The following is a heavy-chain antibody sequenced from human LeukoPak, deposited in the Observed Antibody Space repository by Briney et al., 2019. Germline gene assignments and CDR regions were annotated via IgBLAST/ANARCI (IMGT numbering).Heavy chain of an antibody. D-gene: IGHD1-26*01. CDR2: INHSGST. Sequence: SETLSLTCAVYGGSFSGYYWSWIRQPPGKGLEWIGEINHSGSTNYNPSLKSRVTISVDTSKNQFSLKLSSVTAADTAVYYCARSGSFGFDYWGQGTLVTVSS. V-gene: IGHV4-34*01. J-gene: IGHJ4*02. CDR3: ARSGSFGFDY. CDR1: GGSFSGYY.